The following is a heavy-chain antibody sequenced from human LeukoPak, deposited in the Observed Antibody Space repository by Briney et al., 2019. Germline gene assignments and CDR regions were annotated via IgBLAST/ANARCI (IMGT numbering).Heavy chain of an antibody. Sequence: SQTLALTCAISGDSVSSNSGGWNWIRQSPSGGLEWLGRTYHRSRWYNDYAVFVESRITINPDTSKNQLSLRLNSVTPADTAVYYCARDLGPGRAFWFDPWGQGTPVTVSS. CDR3: ARDLGPGRAFWFDP. J-gene: IGHJ5*02. V-gene: IGHV6-1*01. CDR2: TYHRSRWYN. D-gene: IGHD3-10*01. CDR1: GDSVSSNSGG.